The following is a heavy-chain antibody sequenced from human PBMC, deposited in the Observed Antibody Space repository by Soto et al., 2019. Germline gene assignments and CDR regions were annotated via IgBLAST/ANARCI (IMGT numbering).Heavy chain of an antibody. CDR3: ARGPLCGQQRGNWFDP. Sequence: PSETLSLTCTVSGGSISSYYWSWIRQPPGKGLEWIGYIYYSGSTNYNPSLKSRVTISVDTSKNQFSLKLSSVTAADTAVYYCARGPLCGQQRGNWFDPWGQGTLVTFSS. D-gene: IGHD6-13*01. V-gene: IGHV4-59*01. CDR2: IYYSGST. J-gene: IGHJ5*02. CDR1: GGSISSYY.